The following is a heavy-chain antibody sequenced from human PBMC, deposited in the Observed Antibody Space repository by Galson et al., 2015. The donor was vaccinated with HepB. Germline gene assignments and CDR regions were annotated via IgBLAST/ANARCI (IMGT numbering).Heavy chain of an antibody. J-gene: IGHJ5*02. CDR3: ARGRYCSSTSCYRIDP. D-gene: IGHD2-2*01. CDR1: GGSFSGYY. V-gene: IGHV4-34*01. Sequence: ETLSLTCAVYGGSFSGYYWSWIRQPPGKGLEWIGEINHSGSTNYNPSLKSRVTISVDTSKNQFSLKLSSVTAADTAVYYCARGRYCSSTSCYRIDPWGQGTLVTVSS. CDR2: INHSGST.